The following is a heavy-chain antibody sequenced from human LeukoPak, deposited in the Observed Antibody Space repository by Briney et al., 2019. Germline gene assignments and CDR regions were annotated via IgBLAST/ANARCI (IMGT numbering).Heavy chain of an antibody. CDR2: ISYDGSNK. V-gene: IGHV3-30*03. D-gene: IGHD2-15*01. J-gene: IGHJ5*02. CDR1: GFTFNGYG. CDR3: AGHSVVAAIWS. Sequence: GGSLRLSCVASGFTFNGYGMHWVRQAPGKGLEWVAVISYDGSNKYYADSVKGRFTISRDNSKNTLYLQMNSLRAEDTAVYYCAGHSVVAAIWSWGQGTLVTVSS.